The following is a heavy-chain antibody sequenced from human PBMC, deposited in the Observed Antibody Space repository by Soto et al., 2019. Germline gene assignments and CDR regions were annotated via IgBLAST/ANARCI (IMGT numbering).Heavy chain of an antibody. Sequence: SVKVSCKASGGTFSSYAISWVRQAPGQGLEWMGGTIPIFGTANYAQKFQGRGTITADESTSTAYMELSSLRSEDTAVYYWARGFSGGDADWYDPWGKGSLVTVSS. CDR1: GGTFSSYA. CDR2: TIPIFGTA. D-gene: IGHD2-21*02. J-gene: IGHJ5*02. CDR3: ARGFSGGDADWYDP. V-gene: IGHV1-69*13.